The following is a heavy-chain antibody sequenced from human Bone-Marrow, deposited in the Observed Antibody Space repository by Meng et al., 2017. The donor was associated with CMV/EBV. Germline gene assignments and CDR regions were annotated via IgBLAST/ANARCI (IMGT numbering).Heavy chain of an antibody. CDR2: IIPILGIA. CDR1: GGTFSSYA. V-gene: IGHV1-69*10. CDR3: AGFHDYSKGYGMDV. Sequence: SVKVSCKASGGTFSSYAISWVRQAPGQGLEWMGGIIPILGIANYAQKFQGRVTITADKSTSTAYMELSSLRSEDTAVYYCAGFHDYSKGYGMDVWGQGTTVTVAS. J-gene: IGHJ6*02. D-gene: IGHD4-11*01.